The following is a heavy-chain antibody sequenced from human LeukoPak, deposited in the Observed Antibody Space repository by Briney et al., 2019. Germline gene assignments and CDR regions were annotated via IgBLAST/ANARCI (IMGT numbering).Heavy chain of an antibody. J-gene: IGHJ4*02. CDR2: ISSSSSTI. V-gene: IGHV3-48*01. CDR3: TRERGYSYGYSDY. D-gene: IGHD5-18*01. Sequence: GGSLRLSCAASGFTFSSYSLNWVRQAPGKGLEWVSYISSSSSTIYYADSVKGRFTISRDNAKHSLYLQMNSLRAEDTAGYYCTRERGYSYGYSDYWGQGTLVTVSS. CDR1: GFTFSSYS.